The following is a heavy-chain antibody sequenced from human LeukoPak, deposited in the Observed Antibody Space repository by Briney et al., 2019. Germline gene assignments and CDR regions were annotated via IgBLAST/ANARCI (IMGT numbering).Heavy chain of an antibody. CDR3: ARAENNAFDI. V-gene: IGHV3-53*01. CDR1: GFTFSSYA. Sequence: GGSLRLSCAASGFTFSSYAMSWVRQAPGKGLEWVSVIYSGGSTYYADSVKGRFTISRDNSKNTLYLQMNSLRAEDTAVYYCARAENNAFDIWGQGTMVTVSS. D-gene: IGHD1/OR15-1a*01. CDR2: IYSGGST. J-gene: IGHJ3*02.